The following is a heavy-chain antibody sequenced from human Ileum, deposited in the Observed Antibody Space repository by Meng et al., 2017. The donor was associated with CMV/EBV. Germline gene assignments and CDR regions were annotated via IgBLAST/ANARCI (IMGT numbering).Heavy chain of an antibody. CDR2: INTKNGAK. CDR3: ARRFEEGLSGKRPWFDP. V-gene: IGHV1-2*02. Sequence: YTFTECFIHGVRQAPGQGLEWMGWINTKNGAKNYAQQFQGRVAMTRDTSINTAYMELSGLTSDDTAIYYCARRFEEGLSGKRPWFDPWGQGALVTVSS. J-gene: IGHJ5*02. CDR1: YTFTECF. D-gene: IGHD1-20*01.